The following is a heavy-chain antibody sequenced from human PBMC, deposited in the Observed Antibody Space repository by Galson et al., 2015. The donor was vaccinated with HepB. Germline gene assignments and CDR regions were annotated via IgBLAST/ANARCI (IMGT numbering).Heavy chain of an antibody. J-gene: IGHJ4*02. D-gene: IGHD3-9*01. CDR3: ARRRRYFDWFGAGYFDY. CDR1: GSSFTSHW. V-gene: IGHV5-51*01. Sequence: QSGAEVTKPGESLKISCKGSGSSFTSHWIGWVSQMTGKGLEWMGIIYPGDSDTRYSPSFQGQVTISADKSISTAYLQWSSLKASDTAMYYCARRRRYFDWFGAGYFDYWGQGTRVTVSS. CDR2: IYPGDSDT.